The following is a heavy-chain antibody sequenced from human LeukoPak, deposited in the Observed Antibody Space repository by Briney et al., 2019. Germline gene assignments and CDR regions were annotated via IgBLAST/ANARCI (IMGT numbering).Heavy chain of an antibody. V-gene: IGHV3-30*04. CDR1: GFTFSSYA. CDR3: ARVGMTTVTSTLDY. Sequence: GGSLRLSCAASGFTFSSYAMHWVRQAPGKGLEWVAVISYDGSNKYYADSVKGRFTISRDNSKNTLYLQMNSLRAEDTAVYYCARVGMTTVTSTLDYWGQGTLVTVSS. CDR2: ISYDGSNK. J-gene: IGHJ4*02. D-gene: IGHD4-11*01.